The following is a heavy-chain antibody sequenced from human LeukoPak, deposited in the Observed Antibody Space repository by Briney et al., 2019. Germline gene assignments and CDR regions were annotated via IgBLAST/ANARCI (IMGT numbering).Heavy chain of an antibody. D-gene: IGHD6-13*01. Sequence: SETLSLTCTVSGGSISSYYWGWIRQPPGKGLEWIGSIYYSGSTYYNPSLKSRVTVSVDTSKNRFSLKLSSVTAADTAVYYCARHSHTPSIAAAGTPFDYWGQGTLVTVSS. J-gene: IGHJ4*02. CDR1: GGSISSYY. CDR3: ARHSHTPSIAAAGTPFDY. CDR2: IYYSGST. V-gene: IGHV4-39*01.